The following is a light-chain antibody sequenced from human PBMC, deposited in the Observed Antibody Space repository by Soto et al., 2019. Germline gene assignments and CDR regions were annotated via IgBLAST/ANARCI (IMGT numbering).Light chain of an antibody. CDR2: DVN. Sequence: QCALTRPASGSGAHGQAIAISCTGTSSDVGGYDYVSWYQQLPGKAPKLMIYDVNNWPSGVSNRFSGSKSGNTASLTTSGLQAEDEADYYCSSYKSSSPHVFGTGTKVPVL. V-gene: IGLV2-14*03. CDR3: SSYKSSSPHV. J-gene: IGLJ1*01. CDR1: SSDVGGYDY.